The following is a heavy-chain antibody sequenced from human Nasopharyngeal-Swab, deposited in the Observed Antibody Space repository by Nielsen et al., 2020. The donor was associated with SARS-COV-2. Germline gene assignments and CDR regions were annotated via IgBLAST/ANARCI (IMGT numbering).Heavy chain of an antibody. Sequence: GGSLRLSCATSGFIFSASAMHWVRQASGKGLEWAGRIGDKDHNYATTYGASVKGRFTISRDDSQNMAFLQLDSLKTEDTALYYCTTDFYFDYWGQGTLVTVSS. V-gene: IGHV3-73*01. CDR3: TTDFYFDY. CDR1: GFIFSASA. CDR2: IGDKDHNYAT. J-gene: IGHJ4*02.